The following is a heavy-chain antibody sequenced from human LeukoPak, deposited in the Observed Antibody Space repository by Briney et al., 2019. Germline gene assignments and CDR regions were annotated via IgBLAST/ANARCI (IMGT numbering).Heavy chain of an antibody. CDR3: ARYVWGSYPTFEDY. CDR1: GGSISSHY. V-gene: IGHV4-59*11. CDR2: ISYSGST. D-gene: IGHD3-16*02. J-gene: IGHJ4*02. Sequence: SETLSLTXTVSGGSISSHYWSWIRQPPGKGLEWIGYISYSGSTNYNPSLKSRVTISVDTSKNQFSLKLSSVTAADTAVYYCARYVWGSYPTFEDYWGQGTLVTVSS.